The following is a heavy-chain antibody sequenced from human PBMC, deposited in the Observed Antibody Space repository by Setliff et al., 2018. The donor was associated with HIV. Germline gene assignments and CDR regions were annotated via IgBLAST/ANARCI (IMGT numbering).Heavy chain of an antibody. CDR1: GASITTNSYY. J-gene: IGHJ5*02. V-gene: IGHV4-61*05. Sequence: PSETLSLTCAVSGASITTNSYYWGWIRQTPEKGLEWIASIETTGTVNYSPSLKSRVSISLDPSRSQFSLTLRSVTAADTAVYYCARVPSAGVRGRPDLYHWFDPWGQGTPVTVSS. D-gene: IGHD3-3*01. CDR2: IETTGTV. CDR3: ARVPSAGVRGRPDLYHWFDP.